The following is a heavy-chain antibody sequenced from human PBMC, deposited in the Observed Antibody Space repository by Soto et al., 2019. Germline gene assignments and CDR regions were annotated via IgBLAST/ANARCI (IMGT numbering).Heavy chain of an antibody. Sequence: PGGSLRLSCAASGFTFSSYAMSWVRQAPGKGLEWVSAISGSGGSTYYADSVKGRFTISRDNSKNTLYLQMNSLRAEDTAVYYCAKILDYYDSSGYYFWFDPWGQGTLVTVSS. D-gene: IGHD3-22*01. CDR1: GFTFSSYA. V-gene: IGHV3-23*01. CDR3: AKILDYYDSSGYYFWFDP. J-gene: IGHJ5*02. CDR2: ISGSGGST.